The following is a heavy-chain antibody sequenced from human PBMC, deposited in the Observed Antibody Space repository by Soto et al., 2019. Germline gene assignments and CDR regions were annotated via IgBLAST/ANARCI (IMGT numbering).Heavy chain of an antibody. CDR3: ARLGGDYGDYQNYYYYYMDV. Sequence: GESLKISCKGSGYSFTSYWIGWVRQMPGKGLEWMGIIYPGDSDTRYSPSFQGQVTISADKSISTAYLQWSSLKASDTAMYYCARLGGDYGDYQNYYYYYMDVWGKGTTVTVSS. J-gene: IGHJ6*03. CDR2: IYPGDSDT. CDR1: GYSFTSYW. V-gene: IGHV5-51*01. D-gene: IGHD4-17*01.